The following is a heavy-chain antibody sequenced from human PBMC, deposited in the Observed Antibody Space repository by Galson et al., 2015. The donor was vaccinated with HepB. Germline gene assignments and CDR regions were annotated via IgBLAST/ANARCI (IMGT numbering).Heavy chain of an antibody. Sequence: SVKVSCKASGYTFTGYFIHWVRQAPGQGLEWMGWINPNSGGTNYAQKFQGWVTMTRDTSISTAYMELSSLRSDDTAVYYCARVYGPVDGLDVWGQGTTVTVSS. CDR1: GYTFTGYF. J-gene: IGHJ6*02. CDR2: INPNSGGT. CDR3: ARVYGPVDGLDV. D-gene: IGHD3-10*01. V-gene: IGHV1-2*04.